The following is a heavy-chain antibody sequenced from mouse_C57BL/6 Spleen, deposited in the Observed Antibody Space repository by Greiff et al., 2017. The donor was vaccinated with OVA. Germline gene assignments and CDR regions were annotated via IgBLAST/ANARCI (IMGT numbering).Heavy chain of an antibody. V-gene: IGHV5-17*01. CDR3: AREAVTTVADY. J-gene: IGHJ2*01. CDR2: ISSGSSTI. CDR1: GFTFSDYG. D-gene: IGHD1-1*01. Sequence: EVKVVESGGGLVKPGGSLKLSCAASGFTFSDYGMHWVRQAPEKGLEWVAYISSGSSTIYYADTVKGRFTISRDNAKNTLFLQMTSLRAEDTAMYYCAREAVTTVADYWGQGTTLTVSS.